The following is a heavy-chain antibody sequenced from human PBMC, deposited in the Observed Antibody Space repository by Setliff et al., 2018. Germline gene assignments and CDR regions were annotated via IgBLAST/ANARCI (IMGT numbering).Heavy chain of an antibody. Sequence: SVKVSCKASGGTFRSYGISWVRQAPGQGLEWMGGTIPSFGSTNYAQKFQDRVTIITDESTSTAYMELRSLTSDDTAVYFCTRSRAPRVVLAADFDLWGEGTLVTAPQ. CDR3: TRSRAPRVVLAADFDL. J-gene: IGHJ4*02. D-gene: IGHD3-16*01. V-gene: IGHV1-69*05. CDR1: GGTFRSYG. CDR2: TIPSFGST.